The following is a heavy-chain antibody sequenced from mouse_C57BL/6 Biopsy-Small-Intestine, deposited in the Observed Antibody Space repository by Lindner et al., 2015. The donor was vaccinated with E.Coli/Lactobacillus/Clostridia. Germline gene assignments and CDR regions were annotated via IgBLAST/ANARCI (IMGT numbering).Heavy chain of an antibody. V-gene: IGHV1-82*01. Sequence: VQLQESGPELVKPGASVKISCKASGYAFSSSWMNWVKQRPGKGLEWIGRIYPGDGDTNYNGKFKGKATLTADKSSSTAYTQLSSLTSEDSAVYFCARSRGNPLYFDVWGTGTTVTVSS. CDR3: ARSRGNPLYFDV. D-gene: IGHD2-1*01. CDR2: IYPGDGDT. J-gene: IGHJ1*03. CDR1: GYAFSSSW.